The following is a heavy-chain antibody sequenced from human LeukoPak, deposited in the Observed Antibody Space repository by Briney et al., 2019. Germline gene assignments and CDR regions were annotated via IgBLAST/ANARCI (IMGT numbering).Heavy chain of an antibody. Sequence: GGSLRLSCAASGLTFSDYGMHWVRQAPGKGLEWVAVIWHDGSNKYYADSAKGRLTISRDNSKDTLYLQMNSLRAEDTAVFYCARGGVVVAQPLFDYWGQGTLVTVSS. D-gene: IGHD2-15*01. J-gene: IGHJ4*02. CDR2: IWHDGSNK. CDR3: ARGGVVVAQPLFDY. V-gene: IGHV3-33*08. CDR1: GLTFSDYG.